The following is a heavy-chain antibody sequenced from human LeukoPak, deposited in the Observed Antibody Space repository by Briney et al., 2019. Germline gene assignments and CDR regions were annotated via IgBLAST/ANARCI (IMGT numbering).Heavy chain of an antibody. CDR1: GFTFDDYA. CDR3: AKDLSGFQRYGDN. D-gene: IGHD2/OR15-2a*01. CDR2: ISWNSGSI. J-gene: IGHJ4*02. Sequence: GGSLRLPCAASGFTFDDYAMHWVRQAPGKGLEWVSGISWNSGSIGYADSVKGRFTISRDNAKNSLYLQMNSLTPEDTAVYYCAKDLSGFQRYGDNWGQGTLVTVSS. V-gene: IGHV3-9*01.